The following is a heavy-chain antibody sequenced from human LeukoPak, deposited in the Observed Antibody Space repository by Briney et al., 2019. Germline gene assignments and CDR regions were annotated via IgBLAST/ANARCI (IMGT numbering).Heavy chain of an antibody. Sequence: GASVKVSCKASGYSFISFYVHWVRQAPGQGLEWMGIISPSGSSTTYAQRFQGRVTMTGDMSTSTVYMELSSLRSEDTAVYYCARGGRGSPRDAFDIWGQGTMVTVSS. J-gene: IGHJ3*02. CDR2: ISPSGSST. CDR1: GYSFISFY. CDR3: ARGGRGSPRDAFDI. D-gene: IGHD1-26*01. V-gene: IGHV1-46*01.